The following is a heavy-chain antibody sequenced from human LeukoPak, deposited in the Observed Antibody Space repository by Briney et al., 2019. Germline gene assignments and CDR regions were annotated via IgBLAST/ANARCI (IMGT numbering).Heavy chain of an antibody. CDR2: ITISGNTA. J-gene: IGHJ4*02. CDR1: GFTFRNYA. CDR3: AKEAYCGGDCYFDY. V-gene: IGHV3-23*01. D-gene: IGHD2-21*02. Sequence: GGSLRLSCAASGFTFRNYAMSWVRQAPGKGLEWVSGITISGNTAYYADSVKGRFTISRDNSKNTLYLQMNSLRAEDTAVYYCAKEAYCGGDCYFDYWGQGTLVTVSS.